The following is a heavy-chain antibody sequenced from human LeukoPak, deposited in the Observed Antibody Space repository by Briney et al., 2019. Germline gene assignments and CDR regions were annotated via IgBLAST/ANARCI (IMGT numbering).Heavy chain of an antibody. V-gene: IGHV4-39*01. CDR3: ARVTSSSAGGVDY. CDR1: GASTRSNNYY. J-gene: IGHJ4*02. Sequence: SETLSPTCTVSGASTRSNNYYWAWIRQPPGKGLEWIGSIYYLGTTYDNPSLKSRVTISIDTSKNQFSLKLRSVTASDTAVYYCARVTSSSAGGVDYWGQGTLVAVSS. CDR2: IYYLGTT. D-gene: IGHD6-6*01.